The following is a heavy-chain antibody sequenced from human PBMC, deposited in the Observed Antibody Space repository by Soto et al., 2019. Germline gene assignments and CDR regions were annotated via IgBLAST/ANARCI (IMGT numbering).Heavy chain of an antibody. Sequence: QVQLVQSGAEVKKPGASVKVSCKASGYTFTGYYIHWVRQAPGQGLEWMGWINPSSGGTDYAQKFQGRVTMTRATSINTAYMELSRLRSDDTAVFYCARGGLVAATVLWFDPWGQGTLVTVSS. V-gene: IGHV1-2*02. CDR3: ARGGLVAATVLWFDP. CDR2: INPSSGGT. J-gene: IGHJ5*02. D-gene: IGHD1-26*01. CDR1: GYTFTGYY.